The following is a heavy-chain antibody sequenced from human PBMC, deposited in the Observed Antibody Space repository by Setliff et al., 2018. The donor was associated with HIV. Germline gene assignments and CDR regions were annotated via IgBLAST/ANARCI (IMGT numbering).Heavy chain of an antibody. Sequence: PSETLSLTCTVSGGSISSRYWSWIRLPPGKGLEWIGTLYYNGNTNSNPSLKSRVAFSVDTSKNQFSLKLYSVTVADTAFYYCARADSSSWFFATFDIWGQGTMVTVSS. V-gene: IGHV4-59*08. J-gene: IGHJ3*02. CDR2: LYYNGNT. CDR1: GGSISSRY. D-gene: IGHD6-13*01. CDR3: ARADSSSWFFATFDI.